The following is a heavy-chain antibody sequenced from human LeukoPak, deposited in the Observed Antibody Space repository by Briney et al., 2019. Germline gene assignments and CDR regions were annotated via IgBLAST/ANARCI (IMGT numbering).Heavy chain of an antibody. CDR1: EFTFSSYS. D-gene: IGHD2-15*01. V-gene: IGHV3-21*01. J-gene: IGHJ3*02. Sequence: GGSLRLSCAASEFTFSSYSMNWVRQAPGKGLEWVSSISSSSSYIYYADSVKGRFTISRDNAKNSLYLQMNSLGAEDTAVYYCARVPRFTQDASDIWGQGTMVTVSS. CDR3: ARVPRFTQDASDI. CDR2: ISSSSSYI.